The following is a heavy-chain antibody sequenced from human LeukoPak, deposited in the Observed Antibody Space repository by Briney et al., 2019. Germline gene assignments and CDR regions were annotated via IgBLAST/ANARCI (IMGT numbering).Heavy chain of an antibody. CDR3: ASNRVTTKPRFDY. J-gene: IGHJ4*02. D-gene: IGHD4-17*01. V-gene: IGHV3-66*01. Sequence: PGGSLRLSCAASGFTVSSNYMSWVRQAPGKGLEWVSVIYSGGSTYYADSVKGRFTISRDNSKNTLYLQMSSLRAEDTAVYYCASNRVTTKPRFDYWGQGTLVTVSS. CDR1: GFTVSSNY. CDR2: IYSGGST.